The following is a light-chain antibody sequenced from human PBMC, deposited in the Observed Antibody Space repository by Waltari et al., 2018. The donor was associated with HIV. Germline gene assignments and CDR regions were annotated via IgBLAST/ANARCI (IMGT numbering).Light chain of an antibody. CDR2: EVS. CDR1: SSVVGSYNL. J-gene: IGLJ2*01. Sequence: QSALSQPASVSGSPGQWITISCTGTSSVVGSYNLVSWYQQHPGKAPKHMSYEVSKRPSGVSNRFSGSKSDNTASLTIAGLQAEHEADYYCCSYAVGSTRVVSGGGTQLSVL. V-gene: IGLV2-23*02. CDR3: CSYAVGSTRVV.